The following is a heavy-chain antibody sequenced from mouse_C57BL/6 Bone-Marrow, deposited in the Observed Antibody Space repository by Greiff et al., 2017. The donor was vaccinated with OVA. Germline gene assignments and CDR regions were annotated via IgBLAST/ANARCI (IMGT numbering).Heavy chain of an antibody. J-gene: IGHJ4*01. CDR1: GYTFTSYT. CDR3: ARQSITFYYVMDY. V-gene: IGHV1-4*01. CDR2: INPSSGYT. D-gene: IGHD1-3*01. Sequence: QVQLQQSGAELARPGASVKMSCKASGYTFTSYTMHWVKQRPGQGLEWIGYINPSSGYTKYNQKFKDKATLTADKSSSTAYMQLSSLTSEDSAVYYCARQSITFYYVMDYWGQGTSVTVSS.